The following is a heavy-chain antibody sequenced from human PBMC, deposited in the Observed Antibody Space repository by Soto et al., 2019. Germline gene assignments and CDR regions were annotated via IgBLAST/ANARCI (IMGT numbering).Heavy chain of an antibody. CDR3: ARRSQVTVFGVVFKWFDP. J-gene: IGHJ5*02. CDR2: ISYSGST. D-gene: IGHD3-3*01. Sequence: SETLSLTCTVSGVSTSNYYWNWIRQPPGRGLEWLGYISYSGSTYYNPSLKSRVTMSIDTSKNQFSLKLNSVTAADTAVYYCARRSQVTVFGVVFKWFDPWGQGTLVTVSS. CDR1: GVSTSNYY. V-gene: IGHV4-59*08.